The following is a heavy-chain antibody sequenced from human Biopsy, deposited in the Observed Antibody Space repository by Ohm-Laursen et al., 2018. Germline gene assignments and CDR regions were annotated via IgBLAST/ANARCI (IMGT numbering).Heavy chain of an antibody. CDR1: GYTFTGYY. Sequence: GASVKVSCKASGYTFTGYYLHWVRQAPGEGLEWMGGIIAVSGLVNYAPKFQGRVSITADKSTTTAYMELSNLKSKDTAVYYCATPFQYYDSWGGYPPFDHWGQGTLVTVSS. CDR3: ATPFQYYDSWGGYPPFDH. D-gene: IGHD3-3*01. V-gene: IGHV1-69*10. CDR2: IIAVSGLV. J-gene: IGHJ4*02.